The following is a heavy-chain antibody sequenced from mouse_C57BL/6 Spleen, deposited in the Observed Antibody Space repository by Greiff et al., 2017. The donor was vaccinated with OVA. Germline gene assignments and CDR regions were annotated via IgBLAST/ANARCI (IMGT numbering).Heavy chain of an antibody. CDR2: IDPSDSET. CDR1: GYTFTSYW. J-gene: IGHJ2*01. V-gene: IGHV1-52*01. Sequence: VQLQQPGAELVRPGSSVKLSCKASGYTFTSYWMHWVKQRPIQGLEWIGNIDPSDSETHYNQKFKDKATLTVDKSSSTAYMQLSSLTSEDSAVYYCARSGGSSYAFDYWGQGTTLTVSS. D-gene: IGHD1-1*01. CDR3: ARSGGSSYAFDY.